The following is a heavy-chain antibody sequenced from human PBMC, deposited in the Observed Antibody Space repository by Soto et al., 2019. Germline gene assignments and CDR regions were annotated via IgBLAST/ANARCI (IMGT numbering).Heavy chain of an antibody. CDR1: GGSISSDY. J-gene: IGHJ5*02. CDR3: ARFGTSPNGNWFDP. Sequence: QVQLQESGPGLVKPSEILSLTCTVSGGSISSDYWNWFRQPPGKGLEWIGYVYHSWSTKYNPSLKSRVTISVDTSKNQLSLKVRSVTAADTAVYYCARFGTSPNGNWFDPWGQGTLVTVSS. D-gene: IGHD3-10*01. V-gene: IGHV4-59*01. CDR2: VYHSWST.